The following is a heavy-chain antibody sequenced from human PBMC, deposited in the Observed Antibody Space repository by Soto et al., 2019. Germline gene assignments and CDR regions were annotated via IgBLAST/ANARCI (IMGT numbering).Heavy chain of an antibody. Sequence: GGSLRLSCAASGFTFSSYSTNWVRQAPGKGLEWVSYISSGTTTIYYADSVKGRFTISRDNAKNSLYLQMNSLRSEDTAVYYCANDIIVIPGAKGLDYWGQGALVTVSS. CDR1: GFTFSSYS. CDR3: ANDIIVIPGAKGLDY. D-gene: IGHD2-2*01. J-gene: IGHJ4*02. CDR2: ISSGTTTI. V-gene: IGHV3-48*01.